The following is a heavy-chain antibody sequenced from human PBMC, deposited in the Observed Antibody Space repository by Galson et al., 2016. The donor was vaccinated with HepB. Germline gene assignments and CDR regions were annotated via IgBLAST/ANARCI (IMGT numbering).Heavy chain of an antibody. CDR1: GGIFRSYT. Sequence: SVKVSCKASGGIFRSYTFSWVRQAPGQGLEWMGGFIPLFGTANYAQKFQGRVTITADESTRTAYMELTSLTSEDTAVDNCARERQYCSSTTCYGPHFDYWGQGTLVIVSS. CDR3: ARERQYCSSTTCYGPHFDY. CDR2: FIPLFGTA. V-gene: IGHV1-69*13. D-gene: IGHD2-2*01. J-gene: IGHJ4*02.